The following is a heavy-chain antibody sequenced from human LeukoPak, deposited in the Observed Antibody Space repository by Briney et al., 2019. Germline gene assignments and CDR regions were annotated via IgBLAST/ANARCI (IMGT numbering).Heavy chain of an antibody. V-gene: IGHV4-31*03. CDR1: GGSISSGGYF. CDR2: IYCSGST. D-gene: IGHD3-22*01. CDR3: ASVSYDTSLQH. J-gene: IGHJ1*01. Sequence: KTSQTLSLTCTVSGGSISSGGYFWSWIRQHPGKGLEWIGYIYCSGSTYYNPSLKGRVTISVDTSKNQFSLRLSSVTAADTAIYYCASVSYDTSLQHWGQGTLVTVSS.